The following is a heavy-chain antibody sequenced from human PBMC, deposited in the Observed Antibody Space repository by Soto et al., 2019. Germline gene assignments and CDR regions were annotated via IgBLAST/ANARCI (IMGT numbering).Heavy chain of an antibody. D-gene: IGHD6-13*01. CDR2: ISYDGSNK. CDR3: ARGPRPIAAAAFPY. J-gene: IGHJ4*02. CDR1: GFTFSNYA. Sequence: QVQLVEAGGGVVQPGKSLRLSCAASGFTFSNYAIHWVRQAPGKGLEWVAVISYDGSNKYYADSVKGRFTISRDHSKNTLDLQMNSMRAEDTAVYYCARGPRPIAAAAFPYWGQGTMVTVSS. V-gene: IGHV3-30-3*01.